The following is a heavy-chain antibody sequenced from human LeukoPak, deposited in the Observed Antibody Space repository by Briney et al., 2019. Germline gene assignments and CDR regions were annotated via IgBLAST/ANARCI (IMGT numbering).Heavy chain of an antibody. CDR1: GYTLTELS. V-gene: IGHV1-24*01. J-gene: IGHJ4*02. CDR2: FDPEDGET. CDR3: ATDPRRHSSGWYGKFDY. Sequence: ASVKVSCKVSGYTLTELSMHWVRQAPGKGLGWMGGFDPEDGETIYAQKFQGRVTMTEDTSTDTAYMELSSLRSEDTAVYYCATDPRRHSSGWYGKFDYWGQGTLVTVSS. D-gene: IGHD6-19*01.